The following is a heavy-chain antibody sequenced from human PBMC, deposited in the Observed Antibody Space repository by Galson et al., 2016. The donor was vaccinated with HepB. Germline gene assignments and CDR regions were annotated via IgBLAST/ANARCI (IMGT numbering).Heavy chain of an antibody. D-gene: IGHD2-2*01. CDR3: AKCRSSDSTSCPDY. CDR2: ISGSGRST. Sequence: SLRLSCAASGFTFSSYWMNWVRQAPGKGLEWVSSISGSGRSTYYADSVKGRFTISRDNSKNTLYLQMNSLRAEDTALYFCAKCRSSDSTSCPDYWGQGTLVTVYS. V-gene: IGHV3-23*01. CDR1: GFTFSSYW. J-gene: IGHJ4*02.